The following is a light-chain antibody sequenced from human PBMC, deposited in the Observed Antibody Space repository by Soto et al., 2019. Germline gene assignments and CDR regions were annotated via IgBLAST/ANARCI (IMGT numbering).Light chain of an antibody. Sequence: ETVMTQSPATLSVSPGERPTLSCRASQSVSSNLAWYQQKPGQAPRLLIYDASTRATGIPARFSGSGSGPEFTLTIRSLQSEDFAVYYCQQYNTWPLTFGPGTKVDIK. CDR1: QSVSSN. CDR3: QQYNTWPLT. J-gene: IGKJ3*01. CDR2: DAS. V-gene: IGKV3-15*01.